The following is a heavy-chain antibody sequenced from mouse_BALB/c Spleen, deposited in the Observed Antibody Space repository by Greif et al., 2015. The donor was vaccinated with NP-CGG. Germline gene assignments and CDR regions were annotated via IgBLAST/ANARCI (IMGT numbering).Heavy chain of an antibody. Sequence: QVQPQQSGAELAKPGASVKMSCKASGYTFTSYWMHWVKQRPGQGLEWIGYINPSTGYTEYNQKFKDKAALTADKSSSTAYMQLSSLTSEDSAVYYCASYYYGSSYAMDYWGQGTSVTVSS. V-gene: IGHV1-7*01. CDR1: GYTFTSYW. CDR2: INPSTGYT. CDR3: ASYYYGSSYAMDY. D-gene: IGHD1-1*01. J-gene: IGHJ4*01.